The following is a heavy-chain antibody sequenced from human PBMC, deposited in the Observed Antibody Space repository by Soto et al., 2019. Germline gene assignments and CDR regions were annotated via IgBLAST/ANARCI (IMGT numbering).Heavy chain of an antibody. Sequence: QVPLVQSGAEVKKPGASVKVSCKASGYTFTSYAMHWVRQAPGQRLEWMGWINAGNGNTKYSQKFQGRVTITRDTSASTAYMELSSLRSEDTAVYYCARDLAIQLWEFDYWGQGTLVTVSS. D-gene: IGHD5-18*01. CDR2: INAGNGNT. J-gene: IGHJ4*02. V-gene: IGHV1-3*01. CDR3: ARDLAIQLWEFDY. CDR1: GYTFTSYA.